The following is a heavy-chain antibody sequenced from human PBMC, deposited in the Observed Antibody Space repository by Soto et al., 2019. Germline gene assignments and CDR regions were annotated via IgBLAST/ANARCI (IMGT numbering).Heavy chain of an antibody. D-gene: IGHD3-10*01. CDR1: GYIFGNYG. V-gene: IGHV1-18*01. CDR2: ISTYNGNT. CDR3: ARDDSGTYSSVNY. J-gene: IGHJ4*02. Sequence: QVQLVQSATEVKKPGASVKVSCKTSGYIFGNYGITWVRQAPGQGLEWMGWISTYNGNTHYAQRMQGRVNMTRDKSTSTVYMELRSLRSDDTAVFYCARDDSGTYSSVNYWGQGTLVTVSS.